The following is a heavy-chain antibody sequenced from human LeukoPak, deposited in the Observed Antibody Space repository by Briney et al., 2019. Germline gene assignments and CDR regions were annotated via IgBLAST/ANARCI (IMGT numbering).Heavy chain of an antibody. J-gene: IGHJ4*02. CDR1: GYTFTSYY. V-gene: IGHV1-46*01. Sequence: ASVKVSCKASGYTFTSYYMHWVRQAPGQGLEWMGIINPSGGSTSYAQKFQGRVTMTRDTSTSTAYMELSSLRSEDTAVYYCARVSPEWETLDYWGQGTLVTVSS. D-gene: IGHD1-26*01. CDR3: ARVSPEWETLDY. CDR2: INPSGGST.